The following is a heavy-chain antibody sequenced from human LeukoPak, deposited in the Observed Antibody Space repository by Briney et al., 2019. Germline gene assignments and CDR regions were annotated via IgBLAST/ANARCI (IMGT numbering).Heavy chain of an antibody. V-gene: IGHV3-43*01. Sequence: PGRSLRLSCAASGFTFDDYTMHWVRQAPGKGLEWVSLISWDGGSTYYADSVKGRFTISRDNSKNSLYLQMNSLRTEDTALYYCAKDTTGYCSGGSCYGFGMDVWDQGTTVTVSS. CDR3: AKDTTGYCSGGSCYGFGMDV. CDR2: ISWDGGST. J-gene: IGHJ6*02. CDR1: GFTFDDYT. D-gene: IGHD2-15*01.